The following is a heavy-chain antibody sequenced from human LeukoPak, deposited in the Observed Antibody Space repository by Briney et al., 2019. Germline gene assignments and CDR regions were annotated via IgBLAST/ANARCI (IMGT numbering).Heavy chain of an antibody. D-gene: IGHD4-17*01. V-gene: IGHV3-74*03. Sequence: TGGSLRLSCAASGFTFSDYWMHWVRQAPGKGLEWVARIYSDVRRIKYADSVKGRFTISRDNSKNTLFLQMNSLRAEDTALYYCTKDPNGDYVGAFDMWGPGTMVTVSS. CDR2: IYSDVRRI. CDR3: TKDPNGDYVGAFDM. CDR1: GFTFSDYW. J-gene: IGHJ3*02.